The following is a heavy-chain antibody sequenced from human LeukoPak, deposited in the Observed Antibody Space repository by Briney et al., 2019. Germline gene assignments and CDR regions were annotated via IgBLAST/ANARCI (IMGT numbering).Heavy chain of an antibody. V-gene: IGHV4-59*08. Sequence: SETLSLTCTVSGGSISSYYWSWIRQPPGKGLGLEWIGYIYYSGGTNYNPSLKSRVTISIDTSKNQVSLKLSSVTAADTAVYYCARLWDSSSSLDYWGQGTLVTVSS. CDR3: ARLWDSSSSLDY. J-gene: IGHJ4*02. D-gene: IGHD6-6*01. CDR1: GGSISSYY. CDR2: IYYSGGT.